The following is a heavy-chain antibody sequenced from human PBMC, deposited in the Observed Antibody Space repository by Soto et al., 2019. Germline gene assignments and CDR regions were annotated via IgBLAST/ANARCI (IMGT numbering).Heavy chain of an antibody. D-gene: IGHD6-13*01. V-gene: IGHV4-4*02. J-gene: IGHJ5*02. CDR3: VGQTYSYSWHH. CDR1: SGSISNDNW. CDR2: IYPSGST. Sequence: QVQLQESGPGLVKPSGALSLTCAVSSGSISNDNWWSWVRQPPGKGLEWVGEIYPSGSTNYNPSLKSRVTISVDKSNNQSSLKLTTVTSADTAVYYGVGQTYSYSWHHWGQGTLVTVSS.